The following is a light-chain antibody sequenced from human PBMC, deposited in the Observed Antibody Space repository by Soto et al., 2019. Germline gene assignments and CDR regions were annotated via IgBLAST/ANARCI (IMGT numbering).Light chain of an antibody. CDR2: KVS. J-gene: IGKJ2*01. CDR3: MQGTHWPPYT. Sequence: DVVMTQSPLSLPVTLGQPASISCRSSQSLAYSDGNTYLNLFQQRPGQSPRPLIYKVSNRDSGVPDRFSGSGSGTDFTLKISRVEAEDVGVYYCMQGTHWPPYTFGQGTKLEIK. V-gene: IGKV2-30*01. CDR1: QSLAYSDGNTY.